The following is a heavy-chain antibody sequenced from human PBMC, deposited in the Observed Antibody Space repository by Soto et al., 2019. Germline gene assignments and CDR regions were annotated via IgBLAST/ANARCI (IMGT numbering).Heavy chain of an antibody. CDR2: IYYSGST. D-gene: IGHD2-2*01. CDR3: ARETSPIYGSQLR. CDR1: GGSISSGGYY. J-gene: IGHJ4*02. Sequence: QVQLQESGPGLVKPSQTLYLTCTVSGGSISSGGYYWSWIRQHPGKGLEWIGYIYYSGSTYYNPSLKSRVTISVDTSKNQFSLKLSSVTAADTPVYYCARETSPIYGSQLRWGQGTLVTVSS. V-gene: IGHV4-31*03.